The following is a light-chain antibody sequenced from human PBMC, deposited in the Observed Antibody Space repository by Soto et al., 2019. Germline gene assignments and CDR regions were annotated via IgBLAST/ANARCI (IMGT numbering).Light chain of an antibody. CDR2: KAS. CDR3: QQYHNFFPT. Sequence: DIQMTQSPSTLSASVGDRVTITCRPSQSINTWLAWYQKKPGKAPKLLIQKASSLESGVPSRFSGSGSGTEFTLTITSLQPDDFATYYCQQYHNFFPTVGQGTKLEIK. V-gene: IGKV1-5*03. CDR1: QSINTW. J-gene: IGKJ2*01.